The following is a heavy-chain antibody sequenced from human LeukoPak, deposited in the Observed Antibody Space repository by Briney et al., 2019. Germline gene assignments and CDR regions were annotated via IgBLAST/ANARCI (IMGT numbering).Heavy chain of an antibody. CDR3: AKATSGWYNLDY. Sequence: GSLRLSCAASGFTFTTYAMSWVRQAPGKGLEWVSDIGSGGNTYYVESVKGRFTISRDNSKNTLYLQMNSLRAEDTAVYYCAKATSGWYNLDYWGQGTLVTVSS. J-gene: IGHJ4*02. CDR2: IGSGGNT. V-gene: IGHV3-23*01. D-gene: IGHD6-19*01. CDR1: GFTFTTYA.